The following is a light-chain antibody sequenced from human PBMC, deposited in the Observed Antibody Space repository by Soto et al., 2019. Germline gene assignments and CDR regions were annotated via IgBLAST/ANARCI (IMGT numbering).Light chain of an antibody. CDR2: AAS. V-gene: IGKV1-39*01. Sequence: DIQVTQSPSSLSASVGDRVTITCRASQSISTYLNWYQQKPGKAPKLLIYAASSLQSAVPSRFSGSGSGTDFTLTISSLQPEDFATYYCQQTYSTPYTFGQGTKLEIK. CDR1: QSISTY. J-gene: IGKJ2*01. CDR3: QQTYSTPYT.